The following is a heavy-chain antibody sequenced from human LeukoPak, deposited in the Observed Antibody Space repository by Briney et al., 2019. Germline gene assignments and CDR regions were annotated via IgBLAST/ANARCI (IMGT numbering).Heavy chain of an antibody. CDR3: ARDKRASAYTGSLFGY. V-gene: IGHV3-21*01. D-gene: IGHD5-12*01. CDR1: GFTFSSYS. Sequence: PGGSLRLSCAASGFTFSSYSMNWVRQAPGKGLEWVSSISSSSSYIYYADSVKGRFTISRDNAKNSLYLQMNSLRAEDTAVYYCARDKRASAYTGSLFGYWGQGTLVTVSS. J-gene: IGHJ4*02. CDR2: ISSSSSYI.